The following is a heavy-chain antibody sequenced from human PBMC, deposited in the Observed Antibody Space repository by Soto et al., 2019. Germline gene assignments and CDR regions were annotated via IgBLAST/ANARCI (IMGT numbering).Heavy chain of an antibody. J-gene: IGHJ6*02. CDR1: GGTFSSYA. CDR3: ARSPRYYDFPYNNYYYGMDV. CDR2: IIPIFGTA. D-gene: IGHD3-3*01. V-gene: IGHV1-69*01. Sequence: QVQLVQSGAEVKKPGSSVKVSCKASGGTFSSYAISWVRQAPGQGLEWMGGIIPIFGTANYAQKFQGRVTITADESTSTAYMELSSLRSEDTAVYYCARSPRYYDFPYNNYYYGMDVWGQGTTVTVSS.